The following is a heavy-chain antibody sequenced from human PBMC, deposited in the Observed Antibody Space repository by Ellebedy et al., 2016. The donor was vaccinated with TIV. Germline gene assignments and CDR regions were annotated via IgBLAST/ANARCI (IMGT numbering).Heavy chain of an antibody. V-gene: IGHV3-64D*06. CDR2: VRVNGGTA. D-gene: IGHD6-13*01. CDR3: VKDTYGTSWATLDF. Sequence: PGGSLRLSCAASGFTFSAYAMHWVRQAPGKGLEYVSAVRVNGGTAFYADSVKDRFIVSRDNSKNSLYLHMSSLTTADTAVYYCVKDTYGTSWATLDFWGQGTLVTVSS. CDR1: GFTFSAYA. J-gene: IGHJ4*02.